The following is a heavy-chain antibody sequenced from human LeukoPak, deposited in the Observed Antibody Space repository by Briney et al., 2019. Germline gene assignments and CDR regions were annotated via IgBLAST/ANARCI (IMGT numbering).Heavy chain of an antibody. D-gene: IGHD2-21*02. CDR3: ARDGIVVVTAFDY. V-gene: IGHV3-48*04. J-gene: IGHJ4*02. CDR1: GFTFSSYS. Sequence: GGSLRLSCAASGFTFSSYSMNWVRQAPGKGLEWVSYISSSSSTIYYADSVKGRFTISRDNAKNSLYLQMNSLRAEDTAVYYCARDGIVVVTAFDYWGQGTLVTVSS. CDR2: ISSSSSTI.